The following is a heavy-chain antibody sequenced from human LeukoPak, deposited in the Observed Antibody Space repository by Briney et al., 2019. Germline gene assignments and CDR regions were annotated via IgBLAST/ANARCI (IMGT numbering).Heavy chain of an antibody. V-gene: IGHV3-23*01. Sequence: SGGSLRLSCAASGFTFSSYAMSWVRQAPGKGLEWVAGISDRGGSTNYADSVKGRFTISRDNPKNTLYLQMNSLRSEDTAVYFCAKRGVVIRAVLVVGFHKEAYYFDSWGQGALVTVSS. CDR3: AKRGVVIRAVLVVGFHKEAYYFDS. CDR1: GFTFSSYA. J-gene: IGHJ4*02. CDR2: ISDRGGST. D-gene: IGHD2-15*01.